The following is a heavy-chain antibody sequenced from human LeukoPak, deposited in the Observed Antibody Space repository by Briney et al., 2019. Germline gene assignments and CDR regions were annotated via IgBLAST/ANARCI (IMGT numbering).Heavy chain of an antibody. Sequence: GRSLRLSCAASGFTFSSYAMHWVRQAPGKGLEWVAVISYDGSNKYYADSVKGRFTISRDNSKNTLYLQTNSLRAEDTAVYYCAKVSSSWYDYFDYWGQGTLVTVSS. V-gene: IGHV3-30*04. CDR1: GFTFSSYA. CDR2: ISYDGSNK. J-gene: IGHJ4*02. CDR3: AKVSSSWYDYFDY. D-gene: IGHD6-13*01.